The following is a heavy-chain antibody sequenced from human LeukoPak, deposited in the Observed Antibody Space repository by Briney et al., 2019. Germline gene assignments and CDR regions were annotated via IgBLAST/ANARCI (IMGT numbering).Heavy chain of an antibody. CDR2: FSGSGGST. D-gene: IGHD6-19*01. V-gene: IGHV3-23*01. CDR3: AKSVAGYNSGGFDY. CDR1: GFTFITYA. J-gene: IGHJ4*02. Sequence: GGSLRLSCAASGFTFITYAMSWVRQAPGKGLEWVSVFSGSGGSTYHADSVEGRFTISRDNSRNTLYLQMNSLRAEDTAVYYCAKSVAGYNSGGFDYWGQGTLVTVSS.